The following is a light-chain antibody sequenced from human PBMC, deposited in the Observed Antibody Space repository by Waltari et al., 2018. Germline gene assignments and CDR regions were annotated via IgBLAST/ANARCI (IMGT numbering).Light chain of an antibody. CDR2: DVS. Sequence: QSALTQPVSVSGSPGQSITISCTGTTSDVGVYNYVSWYQQHPGKAPKLMIYDVSNRPSGVSNRFSGSKSGNTASLTISGLQAEDEADYYCSSFTSSSTWVFGGGTKLTVL. J-gene: IGLJ3*02. CDR1: TSDVGVYNY. CDR3: SSFTSSSTWV. V-gene: IGLV2-14*01.